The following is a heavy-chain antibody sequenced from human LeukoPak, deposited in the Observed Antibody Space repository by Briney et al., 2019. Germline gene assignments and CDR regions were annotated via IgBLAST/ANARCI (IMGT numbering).Heavy chain of an antibody. CDR2: IYHSGST. D-gene: IGHD3-22*01. Sequence: SETLSLTCAVSGGSISSGGYSWSWIRQPPGQGLEWIGYIYHSGSTYYNPSLKSRVTISVDRSKNQFSLKLSSVTAADTAVYYCAREEYYYDSSGYFDWGQGTLVTVSS. J-gene: IGHJ4*02. V-gene: IGHV4-30-2*01. CDR3: AREEYYYDSSGYFD. CDR1: GGSISSGGYS.